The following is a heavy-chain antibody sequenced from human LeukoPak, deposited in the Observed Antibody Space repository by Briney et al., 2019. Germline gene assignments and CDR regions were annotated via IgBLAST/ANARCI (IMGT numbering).Heavy chain of an antibody. Sequence: ASVKVSCKASGYTFTGYYMHWVRQAPGQGIEWMGWINPNSGGTNYAQKFQGRVTMTRDTSISTAYMELSRLRSDDTAVYYCASAVTKVWAFDIWGQGTMVTVSS. D-gene: IGHD4-17*01. J-gene: IGHJ3*02. V-gene: IGHV1-2*02. CDR3: ASAVTKVWAFDI. CDR1: GYTFTGYY. CDR2: INPNSGGT.